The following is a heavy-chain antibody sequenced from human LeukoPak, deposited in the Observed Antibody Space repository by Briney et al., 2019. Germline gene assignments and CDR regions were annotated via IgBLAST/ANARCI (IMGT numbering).Heavy chain of an antibody. J-gene: IGHJ6*03. CDR2: INPNSGGT. D-gene: IGHD1-26*01. V-gene: IGHV1-2*02. CDR3: ARWSEQDYYMDV. CDR1: GYTFTGYY. Sequence: ASVKVSCKASGYTFTGYYMHWVRQAPGQGLEWMGWINPNSGGTNYAQKFQGRVTMTRDTSISTAYMELSRLRSDDTAVYHCARWSEQDYYMDVWGKGTTVTVSS.